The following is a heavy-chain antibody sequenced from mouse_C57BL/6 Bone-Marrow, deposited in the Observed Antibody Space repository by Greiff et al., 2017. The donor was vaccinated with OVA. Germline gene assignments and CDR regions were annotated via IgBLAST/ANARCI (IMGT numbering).Heavy chain of an antibody. CDR3: AREGYGDYYAMDY. J-gene: IGHJ4*01. CDR1: GYTFTNYW. D-gene: IGHD2-14*01. Sequence: VQLQESGAELVRPGTSVKMSCKASGYTFTNYWIGWAKQRPGHGLEWIGDIYPGGGYTNYNETFKGKAPLTADKSSSTAYMQFSSLTSEDSAIYYCAREGYGDYYAMDYWGQGTSVTVSS. V-gene: IGHV1-63*01. CDR2: IYPGGGYT.